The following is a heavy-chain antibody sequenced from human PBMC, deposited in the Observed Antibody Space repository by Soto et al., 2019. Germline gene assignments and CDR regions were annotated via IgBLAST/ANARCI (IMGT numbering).Heavy chain of an antibody. D-gene: IGHD2-2*03. CDR3: ARDLDIVVVPAAQTGSYYYYGMDV. J-gene: IGHJ6*02. Sequence: QVQLVQSGAEVKKPGASVKVSCKASGYTFTSYGISWVRQAPGQGLEWMGWISAYNGNTNYAQKLQGRVTMTTDTSTSTAYMELRSLRSDDSAVYYCARDLDIVVVPAAQTGSYYYYGMDVWGQGTTVTVSS. CDR1: GYTFTSYG. CDR2: ISAYNGNT. V-gene: IGHV1-18*04.